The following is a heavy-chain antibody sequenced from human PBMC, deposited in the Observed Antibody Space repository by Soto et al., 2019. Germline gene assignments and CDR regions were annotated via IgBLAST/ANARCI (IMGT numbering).Heavy chain of an antibody. J-gene: IGHJ6*04. CDR2: IYHSGST. D-gene: IGHD3-22*01. Sequence: SETLSLTCAVSGGSISSSNWWSWVRQPPGKGLEWIGEIYHSGSTNYNPSLKSRVTISVDKSKNQFSLKLSSVTAADTAVYYCAGSPDSGGYPPRGYYYGRDVWGKGTRVTVPS. V-gene: IGHV4-4*02. CDR3: AGSPDSGGYPPRGYYYGRDV. CDR1: GGSISSSNW.